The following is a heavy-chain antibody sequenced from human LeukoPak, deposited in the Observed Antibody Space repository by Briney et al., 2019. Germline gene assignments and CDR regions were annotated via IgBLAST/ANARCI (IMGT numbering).Heavy chain of an antibody. CDR2: IYYSGST. J-gene: IGHJ4*02. V-gene: IGHV4-59*01. D-gene: IGHD3-22*01. CDR3: AILQTYYYDSSVGY. CDR1: GGSISSYY. Sequence: SETLSLTCTVSGGSISSYYWSWIRQPPGKGLEWIGYIYYSGSTNYNPSLKSRVTISVDTSKNQFSLKLSSVTAADTAVYYCAILQTYYYDSSVGYWGQGTLVTVSS.